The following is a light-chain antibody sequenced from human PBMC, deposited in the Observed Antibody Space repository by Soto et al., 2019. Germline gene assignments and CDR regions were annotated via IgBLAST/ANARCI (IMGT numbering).Light chain of an antibody. CDR1: SSDVGGYDY. Sequence: QSALTQPASVSGSPGQSITISCTGTSSDVGGYDYVSWYQQHPGKAPKLMIYDVNNRPSGVSDRFSGSKSGNAASLTISGLQAEDEADYYCTSYTSSNTLWVFGGGTKLTVL. V-gene: IGLV2-14*03. CDR3: TSYTSSNTLWV. J-gene: IGLJ3*02. CDR2: DVN.